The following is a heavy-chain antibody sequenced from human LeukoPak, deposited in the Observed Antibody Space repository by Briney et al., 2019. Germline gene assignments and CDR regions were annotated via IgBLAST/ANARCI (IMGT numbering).Heavy chain of an antibody. CDR3: AKVYSGSCYDGLDY. CDR2: LIGSGGST. Sequence: GGSLRLSCAASGFTFTTYAMSWVRQAPGKGLEWVSCLIGSGGSTYYVDSVKGRFAISRDNSKNTLYLQMNSLRAEDTALYYCAKVYSGSCYDGLDYWGQGTLVTVSS. D-gene: IGHD1-26*01. J-gene: IGHJ4*02. CDR1: GFTFTTYA. V-gene: IGHV3-23*01.